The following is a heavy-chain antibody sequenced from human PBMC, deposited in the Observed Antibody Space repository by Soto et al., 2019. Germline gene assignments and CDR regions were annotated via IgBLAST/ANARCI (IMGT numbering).Heavy chain of an antibody. CDR1: GGSISSGDYY. CDR3: ARGYCSGGSCYTPDAFDI. CDR2: IYYSGST. Sequence: QVQLQESGPGLVKPSQTLSLTCTVSGGSISSGDYYWRWIRQPPGKGLEWIGYIYYSGSTYYNPSLKSRVTISVDTSKNQFSLKLSSVTAADTAVYYWARGYCSGGSCYTPDAFDIWGQGTMVTVSS. V-gene: IGHV4-30-4*01. J-gene: IGHJ3*02. D-gene: IGHD2-15*01.